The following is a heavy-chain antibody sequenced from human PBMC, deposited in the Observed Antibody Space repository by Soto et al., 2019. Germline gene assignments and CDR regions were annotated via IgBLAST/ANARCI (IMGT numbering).Heavy chain of an antibody. CDR3: ARDRGYYRFDP. D-gene: IGHD3-22*01. CDR1: GGTFSSYA. Sequence: ASVKLSCKASGGTFSSYAISWVRQATGQGLEWMGGIIPIFGTANYAQKFQGRVTITADESTSTAYMELSSLRSEDTAVYYCARDRGYYRFDPWGQGTLVTVSS. J-gene: IGHJ5*02. CDR2: IIPIFGTA. V-gene: IGHV1-69*01.